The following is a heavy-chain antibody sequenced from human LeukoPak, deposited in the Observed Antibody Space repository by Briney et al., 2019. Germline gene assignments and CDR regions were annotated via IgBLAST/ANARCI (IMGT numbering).Heavy chain of an antibody. V-gene: IGHV3-7*01. CDR2: MNQDESEK. CDR1: GFTFRAYY. Sequence: GGSLRLSCAASGFTFRAYYMSWVRQAPGKGLEWVANMNQDESEKYYVDSVKGRFTISRDNAKNSVYLQMNSLRPDDTALYYCAKDGGRYRFDFWGQGTMVTVSS. CDR3: AKDGGRYRFDF. J-gene: IGHJ4*02. D-gene: IGHD3-16*02.